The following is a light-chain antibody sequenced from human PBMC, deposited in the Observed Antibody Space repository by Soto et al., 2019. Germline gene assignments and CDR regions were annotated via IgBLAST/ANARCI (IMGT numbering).Light chain of an antibody. V-gene: IGKV3-15*01. J-gene: IGKJ1*01. CDR3: QQYSDWRT. Sequence: EIVMTQSPATLSVSPGERVTLSCRASQSISSKLVWSQQKPGQAPRLLIYDASTRATGIPGRFSGSGSGTDFTLTISSLQSEDFAVYYCQQYSDWRTFGQGTTVEIK. CDR1: QSISSK. CDR2: DAS.